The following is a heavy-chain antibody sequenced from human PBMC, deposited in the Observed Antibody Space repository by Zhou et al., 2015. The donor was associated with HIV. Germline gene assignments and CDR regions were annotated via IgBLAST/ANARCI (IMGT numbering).Heavy chain of an antibody. CDR1: GFTFGNYF. V-gene: IGHV3-33*08. Sequence: HVQVLESGGGVVQPGRSLRLSCAASGFTFGNYFMHWVRQAPGKGLEWVAVIWYDGSNKYYADSVKGRFTISRDNSKNTLYLQMNSLRAEDTAVYYCARGFDGYDSSGYSFDYWGQGTMVTVSS. CDR3: ARGFDGYDSSGYSFDY. J-gene: IGHJ3*01. D-gene: IGHD3-22*01. CDR2: IWYDGSNK.